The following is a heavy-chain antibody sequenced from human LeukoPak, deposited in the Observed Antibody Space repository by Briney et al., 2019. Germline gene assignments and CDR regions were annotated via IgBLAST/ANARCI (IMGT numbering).Heavy chain of an antibody. Sequence: GGSLRLSCAASGFTFSSYSMNWVRQAPGKGLEWVSSISSSSSYIYYADSVKGRFTISRDNAKNSLYLQMNSLRAEDTAVYYCAGIRCPPLFPRIAAAGTGFDYWGQGTLVTVSS. CDR1: GFTFSSYS. CDR3: AGIRCPPLFPRIAAAGTGFDY. V-gene: IGHV3-21*01. J-gene: IGHJ4*02. CDR2: ISSSSSYI. D-gene: IGHD6-13*01.